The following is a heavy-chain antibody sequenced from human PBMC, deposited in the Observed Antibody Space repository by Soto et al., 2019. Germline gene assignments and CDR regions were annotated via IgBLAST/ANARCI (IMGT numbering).Heavy chain of an antibody. V-gene: IGHV4-39*01. CDR3: ASYGDYPDY. J-gene: IGHJ4*02. CDR2: IFYSGTT. D-gene: IGHD4-17*01. CDR1: GGSISGSSYY. Sequence: QLQLQESGPGLVKPSETLSLTCTVSGGSISGSSYYWGWIRQPPGKGLEWIGTIFYSGTTYYNPSLKSPVTLSVDTSKNQFSLRLTSVTAADTAVYYCASYGDYPDYWGQGTLVTVSS.